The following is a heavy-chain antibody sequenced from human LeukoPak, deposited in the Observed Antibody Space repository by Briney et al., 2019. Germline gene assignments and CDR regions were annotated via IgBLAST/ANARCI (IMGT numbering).Heavy chain of an antibody. CDR3: AREVAGTGGYYFDY. V-gene: IGHV3-21*04. J-gene: IGHJ4*02. D-gene: IGHD6-13*01. CDR1: GFTFSSYS. Sequence: PGGSLRLSCAASGFTFSSYSMNWVRQAPGKGLEWVSSISSSSSYIYYADSVKGRFTISRDNAKNSLYLQMNSLRAEDTAVYYCAREVAGTGGYYFDYWGQGTLVTVSS. CDR2: ISSSSSYI.